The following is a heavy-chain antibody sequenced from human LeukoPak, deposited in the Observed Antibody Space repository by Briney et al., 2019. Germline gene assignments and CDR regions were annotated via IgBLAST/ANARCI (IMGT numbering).Heavy chain of an antibody. CDR2: ILYDGSNQ. CDR3: ARSQNVPYFDY. D-gene: IGHD2/OR15-2a*01. Sequence: PGGSLRLSCAASGFTFSTYPMHWVRQAPGKRLEWVALILYDGSNQYYGDSVKGRFTISRDNSQNTLYLQMNSLRAEDTAVYYCARSQNVPYFDYWGQGTLVTVSS. V-gene: IGHV3-30*04. CDR1: GFTFSTYP. J-gene: IGHJ4*02.